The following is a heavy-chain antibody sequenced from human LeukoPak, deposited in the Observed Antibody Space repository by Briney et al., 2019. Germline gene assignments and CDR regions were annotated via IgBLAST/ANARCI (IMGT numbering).Heavy chain of an antibody. J-gene: IGHJ5*02. CDR2: INPSGGST. CDR3: ARASAPRSWFDP. CDR1: GYIFTYYY. V-gene: IGHV1-46*01. D-gene: IGHD6-13*01. Sequence: ASVKVSCKTSGYIFTYYYIQWVRQAPGQGLEWMGIINPSGGSTTYAQKFQGSVTMTRDMSTGTVYMELSSLRSEDTAMYYCARASAPRSWFDPWGQGTLVTVSS.